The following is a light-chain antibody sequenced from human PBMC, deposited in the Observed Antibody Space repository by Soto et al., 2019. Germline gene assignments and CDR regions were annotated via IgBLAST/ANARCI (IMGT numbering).Light chain of an antibody. Sequence: DVQKTKSPTSLSASVGDRVTITCRASQDIRNFVAWYQQKPGKAPKHLIYAASTLQSGVPSRFSGSGSGTDFTLTINSLQPEDVATYSCQKYSSVPVFGPGTKVEIK. J-gene: IGKJ3*01. V-gene: IGKV1-27*01. CDR2: AAS. CDR1: QDIRNF. CDR3: QKYSSVPV.